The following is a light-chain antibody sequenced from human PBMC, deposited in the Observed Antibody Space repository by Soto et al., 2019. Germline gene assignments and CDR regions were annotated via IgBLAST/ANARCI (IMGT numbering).Light chain of an antibody. CDR3: QQYYHWPRT. CDR2: GAS. Sequence: DMVLTQSPATLSVSPGERATLSCRASQSVSRSLAWYQQKPGQAPRLLIFGASTRATGIPARFSGSGSGTDFNLTITSLQSEDFAVYYCQQYYHWPRTFGQGTKVDIK. CDR1: QSVSRS. J-gene: IGKJ1*01. V-gene: IGKV3-15*01.